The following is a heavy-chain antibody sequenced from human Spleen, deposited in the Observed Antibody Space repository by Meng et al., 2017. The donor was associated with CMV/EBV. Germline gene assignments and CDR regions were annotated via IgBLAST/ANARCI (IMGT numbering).Heavy chain of an antibody. CDR1: SGYY. CDR2: INHSGST. Sequence: SGYYGSWIRQPPGKGLEWIGEINHSGSTNYNPSLKSRVTISVNTSKNQFSLKLSSVTAADTAVYYCARGFPHGGKSRARLRYHYFDYWGQGRLVTVSS. J-gene: IGHJ4*02. D-gene: IGHD4-17*01. CDR3: ARGFPHGGKSRARLRYHYFDY. V-gene: IGHV4-34*01.